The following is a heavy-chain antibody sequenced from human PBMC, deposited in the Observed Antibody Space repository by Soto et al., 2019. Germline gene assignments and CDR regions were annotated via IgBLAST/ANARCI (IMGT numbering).Heavy chain of an antibody. CDR2: IIGSGVIT. D-gene: IGHD4-4*01. Sequence: LRLSCAASGFTFSSYAMSWVRQAPGKGLEWVSAIIGSGVITYYADSVKGRFTISRDNSKNTLYLQMNSLRAEDTAVYYCAKGTSRTTTVSWFDPWGQGTLVTVSS. CDR1: GFTFSSYA. V-gene: IGHV3-23*01. CDR3: AKGTSRTTTVSWFDP. J-gene: IGHJ5*02.